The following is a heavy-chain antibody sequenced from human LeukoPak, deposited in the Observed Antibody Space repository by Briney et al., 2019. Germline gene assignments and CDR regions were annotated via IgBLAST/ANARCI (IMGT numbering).Heavy chain of an antibody. J-gene: IGHJ5*02. Sequence: SETLSLTCTVSGGSISSYYWSWIRPPAGKGLEWIGRIYTSGSTNYNPSLKSRVTMSVDTSKNQFSLKLSSVTAADTAVYYCAREIEAGLQYNWFDPWGQGTLVTVSS. CDR2: IYTSGST. CDR3: AREIEAGLQYNWFDP. CDR1: GGSISSYY. D-gene: IGHD4-11*01. V-gene: IGHV4-4*07.